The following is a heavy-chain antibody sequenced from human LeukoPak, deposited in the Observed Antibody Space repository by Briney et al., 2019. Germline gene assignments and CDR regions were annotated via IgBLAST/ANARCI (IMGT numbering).Heavy chain of an antibody. CDR3: ASAPRWELPKYFDY. V-gene: IGHV4-34*01. CDR1: GGSFSGYY. CDR2: INHSGST. D-gene: IGHD1-26*01. J-gene: IGHJ4*02. Sequence: KPAETLSLTCAVYGGSFSGYYWSWIRQPPGKGLEWIWEINHSGSTNYNPSLKSRVTISVDTSKNQFSLKLSSVTAEDTAVYYCASAPRWELPKYFDYWGQGTLVTVSS.